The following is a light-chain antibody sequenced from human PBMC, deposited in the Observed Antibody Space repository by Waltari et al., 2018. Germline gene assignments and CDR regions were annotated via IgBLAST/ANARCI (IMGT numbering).Light chain of an antibody. CDR2: KTS. Sequence: DIQMTQSPSPLSASIGDRVTITCRVSQNINGWLAWYQQRPGKAPKLLIYKTSNLETGVPSRFSGSGSGTEFTLTISSLQPEDFATYYCQQYNNFLFTFGPGTKVDI. J-gene: IGKJ3*01. CDR3: QQYNNFLFT. CDR1: QNINGW. V-gene: IGKV1-5*03.